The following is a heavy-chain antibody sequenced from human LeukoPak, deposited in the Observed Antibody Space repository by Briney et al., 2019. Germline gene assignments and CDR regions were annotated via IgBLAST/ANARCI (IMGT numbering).Heavy chain of an antibody. CDR1: GGSFSGYY. Sequence: SETLSLTCAVYGGSFSGYYWSWIRQPPGKGLEWIGEINHSGSTNYNPSLKSRVTISVDTSKNQFSLKLSSVTAADTAVYYCARAFGAYCTNGVCYHFNYWGQGTLVTVSS. V-gene: IGHV4-34*01. J-gene: IGHJ4*02. D-gene: IGHD2-8*01. CDR3: ARAFGAYCTNGVCYHFNY. CDR2: INHSGST.